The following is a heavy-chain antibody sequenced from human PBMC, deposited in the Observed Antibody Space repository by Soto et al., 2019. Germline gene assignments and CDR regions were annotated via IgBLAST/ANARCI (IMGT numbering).Heavy chain of an antibody. Sequence: QVQLVQSGTEMKKPGASVKVSCKASGYTFGKYGISWVRQAPGQGLEWVGWISVYHGNTVHAQKFRGRVNMTTDTSTITAYMELLSLKSDEPAIYYCAKDCSGAGCGFDIWGQGTMVTVSS. V-gene: IGHV1-18*01. CDR2: ISVYHGNT. CDR3: AKDCSGAGCGFDI. D-gene: IGHD2-15*01. J-gene: IGHJ4*02. CDR1: GYTFGKYG.